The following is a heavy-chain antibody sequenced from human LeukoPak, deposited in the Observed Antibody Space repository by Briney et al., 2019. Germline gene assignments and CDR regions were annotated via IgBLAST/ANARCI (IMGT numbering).Heavy chain of an antibody. J-gene: IGHJ4*02. CDR1: GGSISTYY. V-gene: IGHV4-34*01. Sequence: SETLSLTCTVSGGSISTYYWSWIRQPPGKGLEWIGEINHSGSTNYNPSLKSRVTISVDTSKNQFSLKLSSVTAADTAVYYCAGPRGYSYMRYYFDYWGQGTLVTVSS. CDR2: INHSGST. CDR3: AGPRGYSYMRYYFDY. D-gene: IGHD5-18*01.